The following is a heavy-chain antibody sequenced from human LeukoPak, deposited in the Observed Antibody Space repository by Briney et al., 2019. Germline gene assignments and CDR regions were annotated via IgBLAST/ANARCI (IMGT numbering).Heavy chain of an antibody. CDR3: VSGTTVTNFAY. CDR1: GGSISSTSYY. D-gene: IGHD4-17*01. CDR2: FYYTGSI. Sequence: SETLSLTCLVSGGSISSTSYYWGWIRQSPGRGLEWIGSFYYTGSIFDNRSLRSRVTISIDMSKNQFTEADLCDRRGHGRYYCVSGTTVTNFAYWGQGTLVTVSS. J-gene: IGHJ4*02. V-gene: IGHV4-39*06.